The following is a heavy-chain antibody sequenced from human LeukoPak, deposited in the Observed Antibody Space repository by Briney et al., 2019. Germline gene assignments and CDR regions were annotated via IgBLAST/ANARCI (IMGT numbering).Heavy chain of an antibody. CDR3: ARDGIVVPAAIDY. D-gene: IGHD2-2*01. CDR2: ISYDGSNK. J-gene: IGHJ4*02. V-gene: IGHV3-30-3*01. Sequence: GGSLRLSCAASGFTFSSYAMHWVRQAPGKGLEWVAVISYDGSNKYYADSVKGRFTISRDNSKNTLYLQMNSLRAEDTAVYYCARDGIVVPAAIDYWGQGTLVTVSS. CDR1: GFTFSSYA.